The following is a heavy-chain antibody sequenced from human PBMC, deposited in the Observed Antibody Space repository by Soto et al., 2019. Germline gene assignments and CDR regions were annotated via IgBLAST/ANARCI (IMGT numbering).Heavy chain of an antibody. CDR3: ARADRRGSGSYYSNWFDP. CDR1: GGSFSGYY. V-gene: IGHV4-34*01. Sequence: SETLSLTCAVYGGSFSGYYWSWIRQPPGKGLEWIGEINHSGSTNYNPSLKSRVTISVDTSKNQFSLKLSSVTAADTVVYYCARADRRGSGSYYSNWFDPWGQGTLVTVSS. J-gene: IGHJ5*02. D-gene: IGHD3-10*01. CDR2: INHSGST.